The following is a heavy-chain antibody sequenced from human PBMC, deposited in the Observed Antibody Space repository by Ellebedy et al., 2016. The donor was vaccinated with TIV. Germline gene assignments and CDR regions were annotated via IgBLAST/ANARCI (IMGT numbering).Heavy chain of an antibody. V-gene: IGHV3-21*01. CDR1: GFTFSSYS. Sequence: PGGSLRLSCAASGFTFSSYSMNWVRQAPGRGLEWVSCISSSGTYIYYADSLKCRFTISRDSAKNSLYLQMNSLRAEDTAVYYCARGSGDLPFDYWGQGTLVTVSS. J-gene: IGHJ4*02. CDR3: ARGSGDLPFDY. CDR2: ISSSGTYI. D-gene: IGHD4-17*01.